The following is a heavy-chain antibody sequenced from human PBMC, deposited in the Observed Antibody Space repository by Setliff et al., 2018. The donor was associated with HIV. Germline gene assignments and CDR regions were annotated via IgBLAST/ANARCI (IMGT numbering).Heavy chain of an antibody. D-gene: IGHD5-12*01. J-gene: IGHJ4*02. V-gene: IGHV4-59*08. CDR1: GGSISSYY. CDR2: INHTGST. Sequence: SETLSLTCTVSGGSISSYYWSWIRQPPGKGLEWIGEINHTGSTYYSPSLNSRFTISVDTSKNQFSLKLRSVTAADTAVYYCARQPLYNDYDWRSYYFDYWGQGSLVTVSS. CDR3: ARQPLYNDYDWRSYYFDY.